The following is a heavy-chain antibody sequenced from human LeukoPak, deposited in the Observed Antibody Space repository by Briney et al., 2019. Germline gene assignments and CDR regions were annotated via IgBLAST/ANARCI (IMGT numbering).Heavy chain of an antibody. D-gene: IGHD3-22*01. CDR3: AKLPQRPYYYDSSGYSAIDY. Sequence: GGSLRLSCAASGFTFSSYAMSWVRQAPGKGLEWVSAISGSGGSTHYADSVKGRFTISRDNSKNTLYLQMNSLRAEDTAVYYCAKLPQRPYYYDSSGYSAIDYWGQGTLVTVSS. CDR2: ISGSGGST. CDR1: GFTFSSYA. J-gene: IGHJ4*02. V-gene: IGHV3-23*01.